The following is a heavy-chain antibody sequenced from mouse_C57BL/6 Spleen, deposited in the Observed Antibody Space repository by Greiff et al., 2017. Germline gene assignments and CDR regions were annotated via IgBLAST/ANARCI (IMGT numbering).Heavy chain of an antibody. V-gene: IGHV10-1*01. CDR3: VRPLYDGYYGFAY. Sequence: EVQLQESGGGLVQPKGSLKLSCAASGFSFNTYAMNWVRQAPGKGLEWVARIRSKSNNYATYYADSVKDRFTISRDDSESMLYLQMNNLKTEDTAMYYCVRPLYDGYYGFAYWGQGTLVTVSA. CDR2: IRSKSNNYAT. D-gene: IGHD2-3*01. J-gene: IGHJ3*01. CDR1: GFSFNTYA.